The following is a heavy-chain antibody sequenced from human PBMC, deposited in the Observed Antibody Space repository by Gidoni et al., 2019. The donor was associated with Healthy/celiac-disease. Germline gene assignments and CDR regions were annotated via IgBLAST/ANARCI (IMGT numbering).Heavy chain of an antibody. Sequence: EVQLLESGGGLVQPGGSLRLSCAASGFTFSSYAMSWVRQAQGKGLEWVSAISGSGGSTYYADSVKGRFTISRDNSKNTLYLQMNSLRAEDTAVYYCAKDLASTSLAAEWGQGTLVTVSS. V-gene: IGHV3-23*01. CDR2: ISGSGGST. J-gene: IGHJ4*02. CDR1: GFTFSSYA. CDR3: AKDLASTSLAAE. D-gene: IGHD6-13*01.